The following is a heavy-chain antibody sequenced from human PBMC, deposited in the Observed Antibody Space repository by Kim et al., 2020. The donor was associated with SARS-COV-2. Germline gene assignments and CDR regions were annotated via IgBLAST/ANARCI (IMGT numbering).Heavy chain of an antibody. V-gene: IGHV4-39*07. D-gene: IGHD5-18*01. J-gene: IGHJ4*02. CDR2: IYYTGNT. CDR1: GGSISSSSYY. CDR3: ARDLLAVEKEDTATKDY. Sequence: SETLSLTCTVSGGSISSSSYYWGWIRQPPGKGLEWIGSIYYTGNTYCNPSLKSRVTISVDTSKNQFSLRLSSVTAADTAVYYCARDLLAVEKEDTATKDYWGQGTLVTVSS.